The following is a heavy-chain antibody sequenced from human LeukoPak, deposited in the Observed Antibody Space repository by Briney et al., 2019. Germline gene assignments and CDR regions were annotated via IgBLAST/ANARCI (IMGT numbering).Heavy chain of an antibody. CDR3: ARGGDRSFDY. D-gene: IGHD3-10*01. Sequence: PSQTLSLTCTVSGGSISSGSYYWGWIRQPAGKGLEWIGRIYTSGSTNYNPSLKSRVTISVDKAKNQFSLNLNSVTAADTAVYYCARGGDRSFDYWGQGTLVTVSS. CDR1: GGSISSGSYY. V-gene: IGHV4-61*02. J-gene: IGHJ4*02. CDR2: IYTSGST.